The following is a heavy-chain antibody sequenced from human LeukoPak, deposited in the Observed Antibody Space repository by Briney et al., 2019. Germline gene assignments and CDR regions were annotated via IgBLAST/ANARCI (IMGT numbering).Heavy chain of an antibody. D-gene: IGHD3-10*01. CDR2: ISGSGGST. J-gene: IGHJ6*03. CDR3: AKVGGATYYYGSGSYYKSEYYYYYMDV. Sequence: WGSLRLSCAASGFTFSSYAMSWVRQAPGKGLEWVSAISGSGGSTYYADSVKGRFTISRDNSKNTLYLQMNSLRAEDTAVYYCAKVGGATYYYGSGSYYKSEYYYYYMDVWGKGTTVTVSS. CDR1: GFTFSSYA. V-gene: IGHV3-23*01.